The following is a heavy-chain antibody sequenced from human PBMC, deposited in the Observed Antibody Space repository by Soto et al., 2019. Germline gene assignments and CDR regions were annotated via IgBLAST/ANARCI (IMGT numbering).Heavy chain of an antibody. D-gene: IGHD2-21*02. V-gene: IGHV4-34*01. CDR3: ARTTAAIHLNY. Sequence: QAQLQQWGTGLLKPSETLSLTCAVYGGSLSGNYWGWIRQPPGKGLEWIGETHHSGSTAYNPSLKSRVTLSVDTSRNQFSLKLYSVTAADTAVYYCARTTAAIHLNYWSQGTLVSVSS. CDR2: THHSGST. J-gene: IGHJ4*02. CDR1: GGSLSGNY.